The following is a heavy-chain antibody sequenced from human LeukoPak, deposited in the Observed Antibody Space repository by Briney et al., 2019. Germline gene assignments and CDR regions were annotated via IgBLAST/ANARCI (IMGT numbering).Heavy chain of an antibody. CDR2: ISYDGSNK. D-gene: IGHD3-22*01. CDR3: ARGDYYYDSSGYPLDN. J-gene: IGHJ4*02. Sequence: GGSLRLSCAASGFTFSSYAMHWVRQAPGKGLEWVALISYDGSNKYYADSVKGRFTISRDNSKNTLYLQMNSLRAEDTAVYYCARGDYYYDSSGYPLDNWGQGTLVTVSS. V-gene: IGHV3-30-3*01. CDR1: GFTFSSYA.